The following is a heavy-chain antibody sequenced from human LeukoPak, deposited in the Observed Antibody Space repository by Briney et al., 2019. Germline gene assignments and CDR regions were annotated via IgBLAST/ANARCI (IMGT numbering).Heavy chain of an antibody. Sequence: TGGSLRLSCAASGFIFSSYSMNWVRQAPGKGLEWVSSISSSSSYIYYADSVKGRFTISRDDAKNSLYLQMNSLRAEDTAVYYCAREPLTDDAFDIWGQGTMVTVSS. CDR3: AREPLTDDAFDI. CDR2: ISSSSSYI. J-gene: IGHJ3*02. V-gene: IGHV3-21*01. CDR1: GFIFSSYS.